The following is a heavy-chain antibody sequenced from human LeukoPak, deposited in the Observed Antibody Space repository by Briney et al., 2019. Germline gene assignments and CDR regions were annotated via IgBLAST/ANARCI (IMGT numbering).Heavy chain of an antibody. J-gene: IGHJ6*03. V-gene: IGHV1-46*03. Sequence: GASVKVSCKVSGYTLTSNYIHWVRQAPGQGLEWMGIINPSGGSTTYAQKFQGGVTMTRDTSTSTVYMELTSLRSEDTAVYYCAKGRSDFFAYYYYLDVWGKGTTVTVSS. CDR2: INPSGGST. CDR1: GYTLTSNY. D-gene: IGHD2-21*02. CDR3: AKGRSDFFAYYYYLDV.